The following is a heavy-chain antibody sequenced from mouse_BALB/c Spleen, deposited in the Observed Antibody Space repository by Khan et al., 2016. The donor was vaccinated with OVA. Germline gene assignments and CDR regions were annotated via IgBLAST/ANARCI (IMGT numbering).Heavy chain of an antibody. D-gene: IGHD1-1*01. J-gene: IGHJ2*01. CDR2: ISYSGNT. CDR1: GYSITSDYA. CDR3: ARVYGGDFDY. Sequence: EVKLEESGPGLVKPSQSLSLTCTVTGYSITSDYAWNWIRQFPGNKLEWMGYISYSGNTKYNPSLKSRISITRDTSKNQFFLQLNSMTIEDTATYYCARVYGGDFDYWGQGTTLTVSS. V-gene: IGHV3-2*02.